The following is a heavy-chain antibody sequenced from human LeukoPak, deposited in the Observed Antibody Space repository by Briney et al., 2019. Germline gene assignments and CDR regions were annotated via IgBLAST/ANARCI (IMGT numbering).Heavy chain of an antibody. D-gene: IGHD2-2*01. CDR1: GGSFSGYY. Sequence: PSETLSLTCAVYGGSFSGYYWSRIRQPPGKGLEWIGEINHSGSTNYNPSLKSRVTISVDTSKNQFSLKLSSVTAADTAVYYCARGPAAGYYYYYGMDVWGQGTTVTVSS. CDR3: ARGPAAGYYYYYGMDV. V-gene: IGHV4-34*01. CDR2: INHSGST. J-gene: IGHJ6*02.